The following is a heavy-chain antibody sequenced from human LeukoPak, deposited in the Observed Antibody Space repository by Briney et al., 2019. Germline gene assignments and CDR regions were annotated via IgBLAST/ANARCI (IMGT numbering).Heavy chain of an antibody. J-gene: IGHJ2*01. V-gene: IGHV3-53*01. CDR2: IYSGGST. CDR1: GSSVSSNY. D-gene: IGHD4-23*01. CDR3: ARVGGNRPWYFDL. Sequence: GWSLRPSCAASGSSVSSNYMSWVRQAPGKGLEWVSVIYSGGSTYYAGSVKGRFTISRDNSKNTLYLQMNSLRAEDTAVYYCARVGGNRPWYFDLWGRGTLVTVSS.